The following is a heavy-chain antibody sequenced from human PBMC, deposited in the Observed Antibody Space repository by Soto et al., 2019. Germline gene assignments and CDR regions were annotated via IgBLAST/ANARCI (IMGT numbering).Heavy chain of an antibody. CDR2: IKSKTDGGTT. CDR1: GFTFSNAW. Sequence: LRLSCAASGFTFSNAWMSWVRQAPGKGLEWVGRIKSKTDGGTTDYAAPVKGRFTISRDDSKNTLYLQMNSLKTEDTAVYYCTTDYYDSSGYYYEYFQHWGQGTLVTVSS. V-gene: IGHV3-15*01. J-gene: IGHJ1*01. D-gene: IGHD3-22*01. CDR3: TTDYYDSSGYYYEYFQH.